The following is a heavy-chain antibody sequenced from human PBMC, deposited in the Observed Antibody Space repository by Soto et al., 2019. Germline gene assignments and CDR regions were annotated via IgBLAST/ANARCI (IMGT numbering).Heavy chain of an antibody. D-gene: IGHD2-21*02. V-gene: IGHV3-21*01. Sequence: EVQLVESGGGLVKPGGSLRLSCAASGFTFSSYSMNWVRQAPGKGLEWVSSISSSSSYIYYADSVKGRFTISRDNAKNSLYLQMNSLRAEDTAVYYCARGPGGGDWIYYYGMDVWGQGTTVTVSS. CDR2: ISSSSSYI. CDR1: GFTFSSYS. CDR3: ARGPGGGDWIYYYGMDV. J-gene: IGHJ6*02.